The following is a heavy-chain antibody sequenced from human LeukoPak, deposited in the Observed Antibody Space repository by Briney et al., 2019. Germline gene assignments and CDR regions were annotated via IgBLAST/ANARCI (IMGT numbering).Heavy chain of an antibody. CDR1: GGYISSYY. CDR3: ARVVLPPGGAFDI. D-gene: IGHD2/OR15-2a*01. CDR2: IYYSGST. V-gene: IGHV4-59*01. J-gene: IGHJ3*02. Sequence: SETLPLTCTVSGGYISSYYWSWIRQPPGKGLEWIGYIYYSGSTNYNPSLKSRVTISVDTSKNQFSLKLSSVTAADTAVYYCARVVLPPGGAFDIWGQGTMVTVSS.